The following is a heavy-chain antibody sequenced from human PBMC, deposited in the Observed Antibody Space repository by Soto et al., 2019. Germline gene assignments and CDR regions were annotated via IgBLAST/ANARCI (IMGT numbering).Heavy chain of an antibody. J-gene: IGHJ5*02. D-gene: IGHD2-2*01. V-gene: IGHV1-69*01. Sequence: QVQLVQSGAEVKKPGSSVKVSCKASGGTFSSYAISWLRQAPGQGLEWMGGIIPIFGTANYAQKFQGRVTITADESTSTAYMELSSLRSEDTAVYYCARVPYCSSTSCTHNWFDPWGQGTLVTVSS. CDR1: GGTFSSYA. CDR3: ARVPYCSSTSCTHNWFDP. CDR2: IIPIFGTA.